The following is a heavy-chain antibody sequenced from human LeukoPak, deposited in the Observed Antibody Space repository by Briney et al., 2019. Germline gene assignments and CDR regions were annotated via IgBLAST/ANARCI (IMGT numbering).Heavy chain of an antibody. CDR1: GYTFTAYY. Sequence: ASVKVSCKASGYTFTAYYMHWVRQAPGQGLEWMGRINPNSGDTIYAQNFQGRVTVTRDTSISTAYMELSRLRSDDTAVYYCARDLTGLRRFDPWGQGTLVTVSS. D-gene: IGHD4-17*01. V-gene: IGHV1-2*06. J-gene: IGHJ5*02. CDR3: ARDLTGLRRFDP. CDR2: INPNSGDT.